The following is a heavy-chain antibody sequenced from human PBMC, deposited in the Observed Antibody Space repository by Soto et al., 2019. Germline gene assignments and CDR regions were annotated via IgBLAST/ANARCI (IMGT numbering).Heavy chain of an antibody. CDR2: ISGSGDST. V-gene: IGHV3-23*01. CDR3: ARESSSGYYFYYGMDL. CDR1: GFTFSSHA. J-gene: IGHJ6*02. D-gene: IGHD6-6*01. Sequence: EVQLLESGGGLVQPGGSLRLSCAASGFTFSSHAMTWVRQAPGKGLEWVSAISGSGDSTYYADSVKGRFTISRDNSKNTRYLQMSSLRADDTAVYYCARESSSGYYFYYGMDLWGQGTTVTVSS.